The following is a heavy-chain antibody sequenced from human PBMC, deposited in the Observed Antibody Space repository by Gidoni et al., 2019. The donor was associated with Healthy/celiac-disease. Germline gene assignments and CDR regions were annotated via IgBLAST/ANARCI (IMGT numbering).Heavy chain of an antibody. D-gene: IGHD3-10*01. CDR3: ARGSRLLGRVFDY. V-gene: IGHV4-34*01. J-gene: IGHJ4*02. CDR2: INHSGST. Sequence: QVQLQQWGAGLLKPSETLSLTCAVYGGSFSGYYWSWIRQPPGKGLEWIGEINHSGSTNYNPSLKSRVTISVDTSKNQFSLKLSSVTAADTAVYYCARGSRLLGRVFDYWGQGTLVTVSS. CDR1: GGSFSGYY.